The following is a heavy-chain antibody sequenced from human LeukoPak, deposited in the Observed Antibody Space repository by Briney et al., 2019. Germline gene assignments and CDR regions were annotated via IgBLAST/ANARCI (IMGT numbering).Heavy chain of an antibody. CDR2: INHSGST. D-gene: IGHD6-6*01. CDR1: GGSFSGYY. Sequence: SETLSLTCAVYGGSFSGYYWSWIRQPPGKGLGWIGEINHSGSTNYNPSLKSRVTISVDTSKNQFSLKLSSVTAADTAVYYCARLEAAPTYVYWGQGTLVTVSS. J-gene: IGHJ4*02. CDR3: ARLEAAPTYVY. V-gene: IGHV4-34*01.